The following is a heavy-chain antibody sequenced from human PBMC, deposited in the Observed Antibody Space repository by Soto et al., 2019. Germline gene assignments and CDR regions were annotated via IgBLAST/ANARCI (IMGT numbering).Heavy chain of an antibody. CDR3: ARVGGNWNDDYFDY. CDR2: INPNSGDT. Sequence: SSVKVSCKASGYTFTEYYMHWVRHAPGQGLEWLGWINPNSGDTGYAQNFQGRVTMTRDTSKRTAYMELSSLRSEDTAVYYCARVGGNWNDDYFDYWGQGTLVTVSS. CDR1: GYTFTEYY. V-gene: IGHV1-2*02. D-gene: IGHD1-1*01. J-gene: IGHJ4*02.